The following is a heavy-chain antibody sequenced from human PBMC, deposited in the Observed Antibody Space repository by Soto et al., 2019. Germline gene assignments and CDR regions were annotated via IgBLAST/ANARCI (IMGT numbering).Heavy chain of an antibody. D-gene: IGHD5-18*01. CDR2: IIGGNGDT. J-gene: IGHJ6*02. CDR3: ASNQKGPYTGMDV. CDR1: GYIFTNYD. V-gene: IGHV1-3*01. Sequence: QVQLVQSGAEVKKPGASVKVSCKASGYIFTNYDMHWVRQAPGQRLEWMGRIIGGNGDTKYSQKFQDRVTFTRDTAASTAYMDLSSLTSEDTAVYYCASNQKGPYTGMDVWGQGITGTVSS.